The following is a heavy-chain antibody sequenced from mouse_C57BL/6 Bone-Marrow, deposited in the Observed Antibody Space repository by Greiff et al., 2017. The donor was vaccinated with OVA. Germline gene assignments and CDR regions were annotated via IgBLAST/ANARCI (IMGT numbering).Heavy chain of an antibody. V-gene: IGHV1-61*01. CDR2: IYPSDSET. D-gene: IGHD4-1*01. J-gene: IGHJ4*01. CDR1: GYTFTSYW. CDR3: ARRHWAMDY. Sequence: VKLKQPGAELVRPGSSVKLSCKASGYTFTSYWMDWVKQRPGQGLEWIGNIYPSDSETHYNQKFKDKATLTVDKSSSTAYMQLSSLTSEDSAVYYCARRHWAMDYWGQGTSVTVSS.